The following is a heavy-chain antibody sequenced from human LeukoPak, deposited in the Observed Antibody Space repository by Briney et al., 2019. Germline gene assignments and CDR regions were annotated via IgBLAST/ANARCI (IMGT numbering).Heavy chain of an antibody. V-gene: IGHV3-30*04. CDR1: GLTFSSYA. J-gene: IGHJ4*02. D-gene: IGHD5-12*01. CDR3: ARDKVATPLDY. Sequence: PGRSLRLSCAASGLTFSSYAMHWVRKAPGKGLEWVAVISYDGSNKYYADSVKGRFTISRDNSKNTLYLQMNSLRAEDTAVYYCARDKVATPLDYWGQGTLVTVSS. CDR2: ISYDGSNK.